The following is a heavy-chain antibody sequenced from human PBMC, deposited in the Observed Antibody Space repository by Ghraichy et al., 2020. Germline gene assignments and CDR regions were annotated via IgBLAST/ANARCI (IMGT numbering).Heavy chain of an antibody. CDR3: AKGGYLNWFDP. Sequence: GGSLRLSCAASGFTFSTYVMSWVRQAPGKGLEWVSAISGSGGSTYYADSVKGRFTISRDNSKNTLYLQMNSLRAEDTAVYYCAKGGYLNWFDPWGQGTLVTVSS. V-gene: IGHV3-23*01. CDR1: GFTFSTYV. J-gene: IGHJ5*02. CDR2: ISGSGGST. D-gene: IGHD3-22*01.